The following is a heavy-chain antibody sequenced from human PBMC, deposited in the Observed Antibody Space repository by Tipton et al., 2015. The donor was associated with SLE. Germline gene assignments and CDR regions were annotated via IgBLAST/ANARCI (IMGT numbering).Heavy chain of an antibody. J-gene: IGHJ4*02. D-gene: IGHD6-19*01. CDR3: ARGISSGWWNY. V-gene: IGHV4-34*01. Sequence: LTCAVYGGSFSGYYGSWIRQPPGKGLEWIGEINHSGSTNYNPSLKSRVTISVDTSKNQFSLKLSSVTAADTAVYYCARGISSGWWNYWGQGNLVTVSS. CDR1: GGSFSGYY. CDR2: INHSGST.